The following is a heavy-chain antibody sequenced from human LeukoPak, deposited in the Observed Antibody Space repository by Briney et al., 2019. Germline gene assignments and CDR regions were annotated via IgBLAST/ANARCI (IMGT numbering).Heavy chain of an antibody. D-gene: IGHD3/OR15-3a*01. CDR2: ISSSGSAI. CDR3: ARDGGLPDY. CDR1: GFTFSSYE. V-gene: IGHV3-48*03. Sequence: GGSLRLSCAASGFTFSSYEMNWVRQAPGKGLEWVSYISSSGSAIYYADSVKGRSTISRDNAKNSLYLQMNSLRAEDTAVYYCARDGGLPDYWGQGTLVTVSS. J-gene: IGHJ4*02.